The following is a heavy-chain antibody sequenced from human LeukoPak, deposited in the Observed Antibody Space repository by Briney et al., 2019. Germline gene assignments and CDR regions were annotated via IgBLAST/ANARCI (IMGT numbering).Heavy chain of an antibody. CDR2: INPSGGST. Sequence: ASVKVSCKASGYTFTSYYMHWVRQAPGQGLEWMGIINPSGGSTSYARKFQGRVTMTRDTSTSTVYMELSSLRSEDTAVYYCARTRREYCSSTSCSNWFDPWGQGTLVTVSS. D-gene: IGHD2-2*01. CDR3: ARTRREYCSSTSCSNWFDP. J-gene: IGHJ5*02. V-gene: IGHV1-46*01. CDR1: GYTFTSYY.